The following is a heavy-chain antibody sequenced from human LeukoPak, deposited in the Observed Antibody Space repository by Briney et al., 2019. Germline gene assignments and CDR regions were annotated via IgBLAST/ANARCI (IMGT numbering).Heavy chain of an antibody. J-gene: IGHJ3*02. V-gene: IGHV3-49*04. Sequence: PGRSLRLSCTASGFTFGDYAMSWVRQAPGKGLEWVGFIRSKAYGGTTEYAASVKGRFTISRDDSKSIAYLQMNSLKTEDTAVYYCTRDLGYYYDSSGTSDAFGIWGQGTRVTVSS. CDR1: GFTFGDYA. CDR2: IRSKAYGGTT. D-gene: IGHD3-22*01. CDR3: TRDLGYYYDSSGTSDAFGI.